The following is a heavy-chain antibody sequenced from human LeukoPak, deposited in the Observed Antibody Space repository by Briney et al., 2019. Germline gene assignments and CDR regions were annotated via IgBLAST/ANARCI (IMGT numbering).Heavy chain of an antibody. CDR2: IKQDGSEK. D-gene: IGHD3-22*01. CDR3: AKGGSGYYYYYYYMDV. CDR1: GFTFSSYW. Sequence: GGSLRLSCAASGFTFSSYWMSWVRQAPGKGLEWVANIKQDGSEKYYVDSVKGRFTISRDNAKNSLYLQMNSLRAEDTAVYYCAKGGSGYYYYYYYMDVWGKGTTVAVSS. J-gene: IGHJ6*03. V-gene: IGHV3-7*01.